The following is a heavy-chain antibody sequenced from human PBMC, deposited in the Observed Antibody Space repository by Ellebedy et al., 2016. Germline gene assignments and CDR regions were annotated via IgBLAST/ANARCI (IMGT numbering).Heavy chain of an antibody. CDR1: GGSISSYY. Sequence: SETLSLTXTVSGGSISSYYWSWIRQPPGKGLEWIGYIYYSGSTNYNPSLKSRVTISVDTSKNQFSLNLSSATAADTAVYYCARYQAVDAFDIWGQGTLVIVSS. V-gene: IGHV4-59*01. J-gene: IGHJ3*02. CDR2: IYYSGST. CDR3: ARYQAVDAFDI.